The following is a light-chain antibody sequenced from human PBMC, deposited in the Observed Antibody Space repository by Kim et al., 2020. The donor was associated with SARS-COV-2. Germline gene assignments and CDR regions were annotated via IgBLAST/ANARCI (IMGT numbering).Light chain of an antibody. CDR2: GVS. J-gene: IGLJ3*02. Sequence: GQSITISCTGTSSDIGNHEYVSWYQQHPGKAPKLIIYGVSNRPSGISSRFSGSKFGNTASLTISGLQAEDEADYYCSSSTRTSTLLFDGGTKVTVL. CDR1: SSDIGNHEY. CDR3: SSSTRTSTLL. V-gene: IGLV2-14*03.